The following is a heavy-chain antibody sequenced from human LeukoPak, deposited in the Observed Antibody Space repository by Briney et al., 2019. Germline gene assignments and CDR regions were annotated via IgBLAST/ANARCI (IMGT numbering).Heavy chain of an antibody. CDR1: GGSISSYY. J-gene: IGHJ5*02. CDR2: IYYSGST. CDR3: ARWGGSSTSCWFDP. D-gene: IGHD2-2*01. V-gene: IGHV4-59*01. Sequence: KSSETLSLTCTVSGGSISSYYWSWIRQPPGKGLEWIGYIYYSGSTNFNPSLKSRVTISVDTSKNQFSLKLSSVTAAETAVYYCARWGGSSTSCWFDPWGQGTLVTVSS.